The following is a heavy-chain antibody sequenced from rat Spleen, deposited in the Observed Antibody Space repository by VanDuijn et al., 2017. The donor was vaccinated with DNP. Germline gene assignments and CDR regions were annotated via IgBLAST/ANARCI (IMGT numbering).Heavy chain of an antibody. CDR2: ISYDGSSP. V-gene: IGHV5-7*01. CDR1: GFTFTDHA. D-gene: IGHD1-4*01. Sequence: EVRLVESGGGLVQPGRSLKLSCAASGFTFTDHAMAWVRQSPEKGLEWVATISYDGSSPYYRDSVKGQFTISRDNAKSTLYLQMDSLRSEDTATYYCAGRPPPTRGPFDYWGQGVTVTVSS. CDR3: AGRPPPTRGPFDY. J-gene: IGHJ2*01.